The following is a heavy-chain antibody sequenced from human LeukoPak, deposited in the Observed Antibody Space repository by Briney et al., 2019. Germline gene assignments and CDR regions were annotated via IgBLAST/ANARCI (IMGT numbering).Heavy chain of an antibody. CDR3: ARGPYRNSFDY. D-gene: IGHD4-11*01. CDR2: IYYSGST. V-gene: IGHV4-59*06. J-gene: IGHJ4*02. Sequence: SETLSLTCSVSGDSMNGHFWSWIRQPPGKGLEWIGYIYYSGSTYYNPSLKSRVTMSVDTSKNQFSLKLSSVTAADTAVYYCARGPYRNSFDYWGQGTLVTVSS. CDR1: GDSMNGHF.